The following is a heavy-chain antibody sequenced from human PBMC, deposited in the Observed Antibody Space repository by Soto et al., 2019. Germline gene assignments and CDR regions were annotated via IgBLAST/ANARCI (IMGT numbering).Heavy chain of an antibody. CDR3: AKGGPDGFCSGGRCYFDY. V-gene: IGHV3-9*01. CDR1: GFTLDDYA. J-gene: IGHJ4*02. CDR2: ISWNSNII. D-gene: IGHD2-15*01. Sequence: EVQLVESGGGLVQPGRSLRLSCAASGFTLDDYAMHWVRRVPGKGLEWVSSISWNSNIIGYADSVKGRFTISRDNAKNSLYLQMNSLRPEDTALYYCAKGGPDGFCSGGRCYFDYGGQGPLVTVSS.